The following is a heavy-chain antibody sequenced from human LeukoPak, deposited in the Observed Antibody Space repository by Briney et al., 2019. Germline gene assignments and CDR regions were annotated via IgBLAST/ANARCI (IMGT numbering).Heavy chain of an antibody. J-gene: IGHJ5*02. CDR3: ARVPLSLYSSSSPHGWFDP. Sequence: SETLSLTCTVSGGSISSYYWSWIRQPAGKGLEWIGRIYTSGSTNYSPSLKSRVTMSVDTSKNQFSLKLSSVTAADTAVYYCARVPLSLYSSSSPHGWFDPWGQGTLVTVSS. D-gene: IGHD6-6*01. V-gene: IGHV4-4*07. CDR1: GGSISSYY. CDR2: IYTSGST.